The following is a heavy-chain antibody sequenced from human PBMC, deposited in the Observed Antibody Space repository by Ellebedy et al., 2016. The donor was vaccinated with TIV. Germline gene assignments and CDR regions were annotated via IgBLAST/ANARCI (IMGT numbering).Heavy chain of an antibody. CDR2: IRADGFRT. J-gene: IGHJ4*02. CDR3: AKSGKVGASV. D-gene: IGHD1-26*01. V-gene: IGHV3-30*02. CDR1: GFIFSNYG. Sequence: GESLKISCAASGFIFSNYGMHWVRQAPGKGLEWVAFIRADGFRTYYADSLKGRFTISRDNSNNTLYLQMTSLRPEDTALYYCAKSGKVGASVWGQGSLVTVSS.